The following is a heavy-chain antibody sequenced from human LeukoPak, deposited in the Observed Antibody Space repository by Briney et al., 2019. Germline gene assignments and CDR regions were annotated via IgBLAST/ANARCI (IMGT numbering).Heavy chain of an antibody. Sequence: GGSLRLSCTASGFTFNDYSMSWVRQAPGKGLEWVSYISSRGSPIYYADSVKGRFTISRDNARNSLYLQMNSLRAEDTAVYYCARGWYANYYGSGGNFDYWGQGTLVTVSS. CDR1: GFTFNDYS. J-gene: IGHJ4*02. CDR3: ARGWYANYYGSGGNFDY. V-gene: IGHV3-48*04. CDR2: ISSRGSPI. D-gene: IGHD3-10*01.